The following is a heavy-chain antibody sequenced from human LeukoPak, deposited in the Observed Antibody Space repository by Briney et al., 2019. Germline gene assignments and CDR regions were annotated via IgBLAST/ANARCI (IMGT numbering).Heavy chain of an antibody. CDR3: ARGIAAAGTQDAWFDP. V-gene: IGHV1-8*01. D-gene: IGHD6-13*01. Sequence: ASVKASCKASGYTFTSYDINWVRQATGQGLEWMGWMNPNSGNTGYAQKFQGRVTMTRNTSISTAYMELSSLRSEDTAVYYCARGIAAAGTQDAWFDPWGQGTLVTVSS. CDR2: MNPNSGNT. J-gene: IGHJ5*02. CDR1: GYTFTSYD.